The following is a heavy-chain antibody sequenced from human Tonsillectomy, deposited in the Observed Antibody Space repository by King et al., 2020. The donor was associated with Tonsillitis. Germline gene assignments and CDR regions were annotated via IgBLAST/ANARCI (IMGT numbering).Heavy chain of an antibody. CDR3: AKEMPLAGTIWIDY. CDR1: GFTFNNYA. V-gene: IGHV3-23*04. D-gene: IGHD6-19*01. Sequence: QLVQSGGGLVQPGGSLRLSCAASGFTFNNYAMSWVRQAPGKDLEWVSAISVGANTYYAGSVQGRFTISRDNSKNMMYLQMNSLSADDTAVYYCAKEMPLAGTIWIDYWGQGALVTVSS. CDR2: ISVGANT. J-gene: IGHJ4*02.